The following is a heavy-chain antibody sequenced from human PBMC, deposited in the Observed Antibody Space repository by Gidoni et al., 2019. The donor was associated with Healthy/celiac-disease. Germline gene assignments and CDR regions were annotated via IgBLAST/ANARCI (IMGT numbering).Heavy chain of an antibody. V-gene: IGHV4-61*02. CDR2: IYTSGST. Sequence: QVQLQESGPGLVKPSQTLSLTCTVPGGPISSGSYYWSWIRQPAGKGLEWIGRIYTSGSTNYNPSLKSRVTISVDTSKNQFSLKLSSVTAADTAVYYCARDPPEVSWYFDLWGRGTLVTVSS. CDR1: GGPISSGSYY. J-gene: IGHJ2*01. CDR3: ARDPPEVSWYFDL.